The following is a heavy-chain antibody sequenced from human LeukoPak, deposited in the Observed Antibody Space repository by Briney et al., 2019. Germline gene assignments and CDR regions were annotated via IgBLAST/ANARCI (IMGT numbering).Heavy chain of an antibody. D-gene: IGHD4-17*01. J-gene: IGHJ4*02. CDR3: ARATTVTTYYFDQ. V-gene: IGHV4-59*01. Sequence: PSETLSLTCTVSGGSISSYYWSWIRQPPGKGLEWIGYIYYSGSTNYNPSLKSRVTISVDTSKNQFSLKLSSVTAADTAVYYRARATTVTTYYFDQWGQGTLASVSS. CDR1: GGSISSYY. CDR2: IYYSGST.